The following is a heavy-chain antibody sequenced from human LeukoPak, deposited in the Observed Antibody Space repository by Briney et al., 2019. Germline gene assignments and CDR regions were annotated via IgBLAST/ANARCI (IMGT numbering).Heavy chain of an antibody. CDR3: ARDGHYTIYELRFDY. V-gene: IGHV3-7*01. CDR1: GFTFSSHS. D-gene: IGHD5/OR15-5a*01. J-gene: IGHJ4*02. CDR2: INQDGSEK. Sequence: PGGSLRLSCAASGFTFSSHSMNWVRQAPGKGLEWVANINQDGSEKYCVDSLKGRFTISRDNAENSLYLQMNSLRAEDTAVYYCARDGHYTIYELRFDYWGQGALVTVSS.